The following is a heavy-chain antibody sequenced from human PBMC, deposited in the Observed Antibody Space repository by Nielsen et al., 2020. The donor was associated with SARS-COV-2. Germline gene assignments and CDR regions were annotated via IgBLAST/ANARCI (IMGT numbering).Heavy chain of an antibody. CDR2: IIPIFGTA. Sequence: SVKVSCKASGGTFSSYAISWVRQAPGQGLEWMGGIIPIFGTANYAQKLQGRVTMTTDTSTSTAYMELRSLRSGDTAVYYCARGRTYYYDSSGYWAPWDYWGQGTLVTVSS. CDR3: ARGRTYYYDSSGYWAPWDY. CDR1: GGTFSSYA. J-gene: IGHJ4*02. V-gene: IGHV1-69*05. D-gene: IGHD3-22*01.